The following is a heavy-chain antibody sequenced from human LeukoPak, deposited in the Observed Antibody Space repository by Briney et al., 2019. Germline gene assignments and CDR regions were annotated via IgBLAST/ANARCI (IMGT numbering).Heavy chain of an antibody. V-gene: IGHV3-30*18. CDR2: ISYDESNK. D-gene: IGHD4-11*01. CDR3: AKDGAVTTRYYYYNGMDV. CDR1: GFTFSTYG. Sequence: GGSLRLSCVASGFTFSTYGMHWVRQAPGRGLEWVALISYDESNKLYADSVKGRFTIPRDNSKNTLYLQMNSLRAEDTAVYYCAKDGAVTTRYYYYNGMDVWGQGTTVTVSS. J-gene: IGHJ6*02.